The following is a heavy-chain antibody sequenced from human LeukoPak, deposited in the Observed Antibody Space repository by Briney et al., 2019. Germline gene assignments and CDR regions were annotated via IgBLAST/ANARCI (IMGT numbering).Heavy chain of an antibody. V-gene: IGHV4-59*11. CDR3: ATIKRGSIFGYFDF. CDR2: LFDSVNT. D-gene: IGHD5-18*01. Sequence: SENLSLTCTVSGGSISSHYWSWIRQPPGKGLEWIAYLFDSVNTKDNPSLQSRLTLSADTSKNQFSLRLSSVTAADTAVYYCATIKRGSIFGYFDFWGQGIKVTVSS. CDR1: GGSISSHY. J-gene: IGHJ4*02.